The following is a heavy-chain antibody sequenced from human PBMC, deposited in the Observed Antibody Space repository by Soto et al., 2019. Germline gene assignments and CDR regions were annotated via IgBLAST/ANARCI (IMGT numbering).Heavy chain of an antibody. CDR2: IIPIFGTA. CDR1: GGTFSSYA. CDR3: ARSWDIVVVVAAMTFDP. D-gene: IGHD2-15*01. Sequence: GASVKVSCKASGGTFSSYAISWVRQAPGQGLEWMGGIIPIFGTANYAQKFQGRVTITADEPTSTAYMELSSLRSEDTAVYYCARSWDIVVVVAAMTFDPWGQGTLVTVSS. V-gene: IGHV1-69*13. J-gene: IGHJ5*02.